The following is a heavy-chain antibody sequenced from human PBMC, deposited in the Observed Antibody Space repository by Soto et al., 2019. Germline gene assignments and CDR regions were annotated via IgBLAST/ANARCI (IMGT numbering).Heavy chain of an antibody. CDR3: ARQDDYGMVG. V-gene: IGHV5-51*01. J-gene: IGHJ6*02. Sequence: PVAYLKISCKGSGESCISYWIVWVRQITGKDLEWMGIIYPGDSYTRYSQSFQGQVTMSADKFISSSYRQWRSLTVSYTGLYYCARQDDYGMVGLGQVTTLTFCS. CDR2: IYPGDSYT. CDR1: GESCISYW.